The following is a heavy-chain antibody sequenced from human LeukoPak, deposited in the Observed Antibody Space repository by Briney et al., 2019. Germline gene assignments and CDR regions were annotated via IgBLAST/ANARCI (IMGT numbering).Heavy chain of an antibody. Sequence: GGSLRLSCAASGFSVTSNHMNWVRQAPGKGLEWVSIIYTGGTTHYADSLNDRFTISRDDSINTLYLQMNSLRAEDTAVYYCARDSSSYYFDYRGQGTLVTVSS. CDR1: GFSVTSNH. J-gene: IGHJ4*02. V-gene: IGHV3-66*01. D-gene: IGHD6-6*01. CDR3: ARDSSSYYFDY. CDR2: IYTGGTT.